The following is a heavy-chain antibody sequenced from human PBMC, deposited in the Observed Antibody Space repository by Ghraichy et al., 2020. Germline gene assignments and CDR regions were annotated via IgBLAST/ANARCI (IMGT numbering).Heavy chain of an antibody. CDR3: ARESGSGWYDGLGGSGMDV. CDR1: GGTFSSYA. CDR2: IIPIFGTA. Sequence: SVKVSCKASGGTFSSYAISWVRQAPGQGLEWMGGIIPIFGTANYAQKFQGRVTITADESTSTAYMELSSLRSEDTAVYYCARESGSGWYDGLGGSGMDVWGQGTTVTVSS. D-gene: IGHD6-19*01. J-gene: IGHJ6*02. V-gene: IGHV1-69*13.